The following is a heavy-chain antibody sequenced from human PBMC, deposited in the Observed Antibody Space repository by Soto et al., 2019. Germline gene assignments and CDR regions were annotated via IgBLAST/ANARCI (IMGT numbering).Heavy chain of an antibody. J-gene: IGHJ4*02. D-gene: IGHD3-22*01. CDR3: ARGPTLYYYDSSGSQPNYYFDY. CDR2: INHSGST. V-gene: IGHV4-34*01. Sequence: SETLSLTCAVYGGSFSGYYWSWIRQPPGKGLEWIGEINHSGSTNYKPSLKSRVTISVETSKNQFSLKLSSVTAADTAVYYCARGPTLYYYDSSGSQPNYYFDYWGQGTLVTVSS. CDR1: GGSFSGYY.